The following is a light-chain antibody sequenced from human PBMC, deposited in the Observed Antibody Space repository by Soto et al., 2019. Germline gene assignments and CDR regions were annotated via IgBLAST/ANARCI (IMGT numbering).Light chain of an antibody. CDR1: SSDVGSHNH. V-gene: IGLV2-23*02. CDR2: EVN. J-gene: IGLJ1*01. CDR3: CSYARPTFYA. Sequence: QSALTQPTSVSGSPGQSITISCTGISSDVGSHNHVSWYQQHQGKAPKLMIYEVNERPTGVSNRFSGSKSGNTASLTISGLQAEDEADYYCCSYARPTFYAFATGTKVTVL.